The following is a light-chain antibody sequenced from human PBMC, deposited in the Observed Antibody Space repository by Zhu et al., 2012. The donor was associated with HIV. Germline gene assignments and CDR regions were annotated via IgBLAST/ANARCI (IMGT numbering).Light chain of an antibody. V-gene: IGKV3-20*01. J-gene: IGKJ1*01. Sequence: EIVMTQSPATLSVSPGERATLFCRTSQVVSSNYLAWYQHKPGQAPRPVIYGASTRAAGIPDRFSGSGSGTDFTLTISRLEPEDFAVYSCQQFGSSPPTFGQGTKVE. CDR3: QQFGSSPPT. CDR2: GAS. CDR1: QVVSSNY.